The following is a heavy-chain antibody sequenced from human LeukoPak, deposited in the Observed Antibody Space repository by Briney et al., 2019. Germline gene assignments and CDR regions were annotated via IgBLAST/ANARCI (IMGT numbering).Heavy chain of an antibody. CDR1: GFTFSSYS. CDR3: ARASIAARPGY. J-gene: IGHJ4*02. Sequence: GGSLRLSCAASGFTFSSYSMNWVRQAPGKGLEWVSYISSSSSTIYYADSVKGRFTISRDNAKNSLYLQMNSLRAEDTAVYYCARASIAARPGYWGQGTLVTVSS. V-gene: IGHV3-48*01. D-gene: IGHD6-6*01. CDR2: ISSSSSTI.